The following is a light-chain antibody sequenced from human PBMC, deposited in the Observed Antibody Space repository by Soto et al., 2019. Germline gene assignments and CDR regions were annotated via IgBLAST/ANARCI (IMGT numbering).Light chain of an antibody. J-gene: IGKJ4*01. V-gene: IGKV3-11*01. CDR3: QQRINWPLT. CDR2: DAS. CDR1: QSVSIY. Sequence: LLTQSPATWSLSPGERATLSCRASQSVSIYLAWYQQKPGQAPRLLIYDASNRATGIPARFSGSGSGTDFTLTIDSLEPEDSAVYFCQQRINWPLTFGGGTKVDIK.